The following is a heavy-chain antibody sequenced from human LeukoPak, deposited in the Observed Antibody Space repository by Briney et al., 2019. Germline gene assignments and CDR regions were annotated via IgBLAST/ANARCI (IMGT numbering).Heavy chain of an antibody. CDR1: GGSISSGGYS. CDR2: IYYSGST. V-gene: IGHV4-30-4*07. Sequence: PSQTLSLTCAVSGGSISSGGYSWSWIRQPPGKGLEWLGYIYYSGSTDYNPSLKSRVTISVDTSKNQFSLKLSSVIAADTAVYYCARRYCSSTSCYHGMDVWGQGTTVTVSS. CDR3: ARRYCSSTSCYHGMDV. D-gene: IGHD2-2*01. J-gene: IGHJ6*02.